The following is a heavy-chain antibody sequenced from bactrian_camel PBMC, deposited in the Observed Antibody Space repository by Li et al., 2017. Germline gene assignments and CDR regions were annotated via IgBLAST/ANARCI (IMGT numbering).Heavy chain of an antibody. V-gene: IGHV3S40*01. J-gene: IGHJ4*01. D-gene: IGHD5*01. CDR3: QRDSPAECGSGTKIRGNII. CDR1: LYIYSSYR. CDR2: HYTGTATT. Sequence: DVQLVESGGGSVQAGDSLRLSCEISLYIYSSYRMGWFRQAPGKEREAVAAHYTGTATTYVADSVKGRFAISKTMPRTFYICKWTAYSLRTLPCTTVQRDSPAECGSGTKIRGNIIFGARGPRSPSP.